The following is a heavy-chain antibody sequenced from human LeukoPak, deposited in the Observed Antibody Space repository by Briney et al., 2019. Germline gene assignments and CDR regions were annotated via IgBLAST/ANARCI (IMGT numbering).Heavy chain of an antibody. CDR2: IYSGGST. D-gene: IGHD3-10*01. V-gene: IGHV3-66*01. CDR3: ASWVRWPDWEPRF. CDR1: GFTVSSNY. J-gene: IGHJ4*02. Sequence: GGSLRLSFAASGFTVSSNYMSWVRQAPGKGLEWVSVIYSGGSTYYADSVKGRFTISRDNSKNTLYLQMNSLRAEDTAVYYCASWVRWPDWEPRFWGQGTLVTVSS.